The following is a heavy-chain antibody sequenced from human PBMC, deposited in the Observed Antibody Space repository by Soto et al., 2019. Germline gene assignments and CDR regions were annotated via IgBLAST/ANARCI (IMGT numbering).Heavy chain of an antibody. V-gene: IGHV3-33*01. J-gene: IGHJ5*02. D-gene: IGHD1-26*01. CDR2: IWSDGSNK. CDR3: ERDQTGSYPYNWFDP. Sequence: GGLLRLSCAASGFTFSNYAIHWVRQAPGKGLEWVSVIWSDGSNKYYTDSVKGRFTISRDNSKNTVHLQMNSLRAEDTAVYYCERDQTGSYPYNWFDPWGQGTLVTVSS. CDR1: GFTFSNYA.